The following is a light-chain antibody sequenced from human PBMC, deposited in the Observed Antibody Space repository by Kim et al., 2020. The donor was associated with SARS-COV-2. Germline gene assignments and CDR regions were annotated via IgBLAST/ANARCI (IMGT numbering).Light chain of an antibody. CDR3: SSYTSSSTVV. V-gene: IGLV2-14*03. Sequence: QSALTQPASVSGSPGQSITISCTGTSSDVGGYNYVSWYQQHPGKAPKLMIYDVSNRPSGVSNRFSGSKSGNTASLTISGLQPGDEADYYCSSYTSSSTVVFGGGTQLTVL. CDR1: SSDVGGYNY. CDR2: DVS. J-gene: IGLJ2*01.